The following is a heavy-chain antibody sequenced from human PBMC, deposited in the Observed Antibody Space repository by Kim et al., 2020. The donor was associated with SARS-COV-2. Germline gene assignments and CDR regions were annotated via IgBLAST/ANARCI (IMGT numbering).Heavy chain of an antibody. CDR3: ARDDTAPGDQWFDP. CDR1: GYTFTSYA. V-gene: IGHV7-4-1*02. CDR2: INTNTGNP. Sequence: ASVKVSCKASGYTFTSYAMNWVRQAPGQGLEWMGWINTNTGNPTYAQGFTGRFVFSLDTSVSTAYLQISSLKAEDTAVYYCARDDTAPGDQWFDPWGQGTLVTVSS. D-gene: IGHD5-18*01. J-gene: IGHJ5*02.